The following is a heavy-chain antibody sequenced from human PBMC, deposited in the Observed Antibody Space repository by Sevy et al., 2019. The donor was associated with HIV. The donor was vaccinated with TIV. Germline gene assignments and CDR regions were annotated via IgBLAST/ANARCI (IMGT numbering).Heavy chain of an antibody. D-gene: IGHD5-12*01. V-gene: IGHV3-49*03. CDR3: TRALATADTPEYYFYY. CDR2: IRRNSHEPYGGTT. CDR1: GFTFGDYA. J-gene: IGHJ4*02. Sequence: GGSLRLSCTSSGFTFGDYAMSWFRQAPGKGLEWVAFIRRNSHEPYGGTTEYAASVKGRFTISRDDSKRIAYLQMNSLKSEDTAVYYCTRALATADTPEYYFYYWGQGILVTVSS.